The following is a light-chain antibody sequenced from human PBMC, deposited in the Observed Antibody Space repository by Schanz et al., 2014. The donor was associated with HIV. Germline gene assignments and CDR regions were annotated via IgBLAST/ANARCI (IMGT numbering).Light chain of an antibody. V-gene: IGKV3-20*01. CDR1: QRVSSNY. Sequence: EIVLTQSPGTLSLSPGERATLSCRASQRVSSNYLAWYQQKPGQAPRLVIYGASSRATGITDRFSGSGSGTDFTLTITRLEPEDSAVYYCQQDGTFGQGTTVEI. CDR2: GAS. J-gene: IGKJ2*01. CDR3: QQDGT.